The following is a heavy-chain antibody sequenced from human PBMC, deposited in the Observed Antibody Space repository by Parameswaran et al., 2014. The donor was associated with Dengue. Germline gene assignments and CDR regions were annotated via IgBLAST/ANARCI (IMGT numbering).Heavy chain of an antibody. V-gene: IGHV1-2*04. CDR3: ARGPMVRGVIILYFDY. D-gene: IGHD3-10*01. J-gene: IGHJ4*02. CDR2: INPNSGGT. Sequence: WVRQAPGQGLEWMGWINPNSGGTNYAQKFQGWVTMTRDTSIGTAYMELSRLRSDDTAVYYCARGPMVRGVIILYFDYWGQGTLVTVSS.